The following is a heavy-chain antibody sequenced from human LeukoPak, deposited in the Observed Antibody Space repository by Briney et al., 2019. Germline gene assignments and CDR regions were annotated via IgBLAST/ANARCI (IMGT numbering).Heavy chain of an antibody. CDR1: GFTFSIYG. V-gene: IGHV3-33*01. Sequence: PGRSLRLSCAASGFTFSIYGMHWVRQAPGKGLEWVAVIWYDGSNKYYADSVKGRFTFSRDNSKNTLYLQMNSLRAEDTAVYYCARDQWELRGYFDYWGQGTLVTVSS. CDR2: IWYDGSNK. J-gene: IGHJ4*02. D-gene: IGHD1-26*01. CDR3: ARDQWELRGYFDY.